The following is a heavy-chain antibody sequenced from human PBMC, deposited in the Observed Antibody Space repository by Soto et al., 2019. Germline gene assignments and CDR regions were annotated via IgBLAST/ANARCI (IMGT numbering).Heavy chain of an antibody. D-gene: IGHD2-15*01. CDR2: IYPGDSDT. V-gene: IGHV5-51*01. CDR3: AREWGRGYCSGGSCTTYYYGMDV. CDR1: GYSFTSYW. Sequence: PGESLKISCKGSGYSFTSYWIGRVRQMPGKGLEWMGIIYPGDSDTRYGPSFQGQVTISADKSISTAYLQWSSLKASDTAMYYCAREWGRGYCSGGSCTTYYYGMDVWGQGTTVTVSS. J-gene: IGHJ6*02.